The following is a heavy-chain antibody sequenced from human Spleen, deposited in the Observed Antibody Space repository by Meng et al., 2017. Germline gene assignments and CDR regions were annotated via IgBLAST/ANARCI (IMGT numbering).Heavy chain of an antibody. CDR2: INHSGST. CDR1: GGSFSDYY. CDR3: ARGPTTMAHDFDY. J-gene: IGHJ4*02. V-gene: IGHV4-34*01. D-gene: IGHD4-11*01. Sequence: QGHLQHWGAGLLKPSETLSLTFVVSGGSFSDYYWSWIRQPPGKGLEWIGEINHSGSTNYNPSLESRATISVDTSQNNLSLKLSSVTAADSAVYYCARGPTTMAHDFDYWGQGTLVTVSS.